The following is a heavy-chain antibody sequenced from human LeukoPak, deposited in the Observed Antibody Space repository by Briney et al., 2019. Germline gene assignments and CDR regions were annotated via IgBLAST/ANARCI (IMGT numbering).Heavy chain of an antibody. J-gene: IGHJ3*02. Sequence: GGSLRLSCAASGFTFSSYGMHWVRQAPGKGLEWVAVIWYDGSNKYYADSVKGRFTISRDNAKNSLYLQMNSLRDEDTAVYYCARGAFDIWGQGTMVTVSS. CDR2: IWYDGSNK. CDR1: GFTFSSYG. V-gene: IGHV3-33*01. CDR3: ARGAFDI.